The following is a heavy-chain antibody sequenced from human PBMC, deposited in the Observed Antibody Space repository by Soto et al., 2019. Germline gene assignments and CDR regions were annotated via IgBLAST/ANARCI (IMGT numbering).Heavy chain of an antibody. J-gene: IGHJ4*02. V-gene: IGHV1-69*13. CDR1: GGTFSSYA. D-gene: IGHD2-2*01. CDR2: IIPIFGTA. CDR3: ASFHRSKTLRTRGFFDY. Sequence: SVKVSCKASGGTFSSYAISWVRQAPGQGLEWMGGIIPIFGTANYAQKFQGRVTITADESTSTAYMELSSLRSEDTAVYYCASFHRSKTLRTRGFFDYWGEAPLVTVDS.